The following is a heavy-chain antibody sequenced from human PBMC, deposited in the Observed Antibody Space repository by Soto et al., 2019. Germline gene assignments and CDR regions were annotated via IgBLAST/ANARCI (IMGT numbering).Heavy chain of an antibody. Sequence: QLQLQESGPGLVKPSETLSLTCTVSGGSISSSSYYWGWIRQPPGKGLEWIGSIYYSGSTYYNPSLKSRVTISVDTSKNQFSLKLSSVTAADTAVYSCARLRNQGPIRNPYCSSTSCYVWFDPWGQGTLVTVSS. CDR3: ARLRNQGPIRNPYCSSTSCYVWFDP. CDR1: GGSISSSSYY. J-gene: IGHJ5*02. D-gene: IGHD2-2*01. V-gene: IGHV4-39*01. CDR2: IYYSGST.